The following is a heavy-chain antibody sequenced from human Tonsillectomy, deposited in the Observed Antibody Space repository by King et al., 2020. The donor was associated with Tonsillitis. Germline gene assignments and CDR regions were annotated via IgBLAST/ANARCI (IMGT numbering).Heavy chain of an antibody. D-gene: IGHD6-13*01. CDR2: IYWNDNQ. CDR1: GFSLHTTGMG. J-gene: IGHJ4*02. Sequence: HITLKESGPTLVKPTQTLTLTCTFSGFSLHTTGMGVGWIRQPPGKALEWLALIYWNDNQRFNPSLQSRLTIAKDTSKNQVVLTLTNMDPVDTATYYCVHTPSHIAAVGYPTYDWGQGILVTVSS. V-gene: IGHV2-5*01. CDR3: VHTPSHIAAVGYPTYD.